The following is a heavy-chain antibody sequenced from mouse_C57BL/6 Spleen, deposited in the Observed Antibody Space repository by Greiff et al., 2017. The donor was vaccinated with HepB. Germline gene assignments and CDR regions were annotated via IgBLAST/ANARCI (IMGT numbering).Heavy chain of an antibody. V-gene: IGHV5-4*01. CDR1: GFTFSSYA. D-gene: IGHD2-2*01. CDR2: ISDGGSYT. J-gene: IGHJ2*01. CDR3: AREAVTTELYFDY. Sequence: EVKVEESGGGLVKPGGSLKLSCAASGFTFSSYAMSWVRQTPEKRLEWVATISDGGSYTYYPDNVKGRFTISRDNAKNNLYLQMSHLKSEDTAMYYCAREAVTTELYFDYWGQGTTLTVSS.